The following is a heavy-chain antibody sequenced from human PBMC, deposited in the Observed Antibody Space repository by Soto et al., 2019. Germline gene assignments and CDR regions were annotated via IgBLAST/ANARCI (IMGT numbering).Heavy chain of an antibody. CDR1: GFTFSTYW. CDR2: IDPDGSQK. J-gene: IGHJ4*02. V-gene: IGHV3-7*03. D-gene: IGHD1-26*01. CDR3: ARDMGPSGAYGY. Sequence: EVQLVDSGGDLVQPGGSLRLSCAASGFTFSTYWMSWVRQAPGKGLEWVANIDPDGSQKYYVDSVKGRFTISRDNAKNSLYLQMNSPRAEDTAVYYFARDMGPSGAYGYWGQGTRVTVSS.